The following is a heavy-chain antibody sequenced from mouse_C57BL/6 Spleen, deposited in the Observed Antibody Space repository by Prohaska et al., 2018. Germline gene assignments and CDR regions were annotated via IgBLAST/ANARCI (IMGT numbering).Heavy chain of an antibody. J-gene: IGHJ4*01. Sequence: EVQLQQSGAELVRPGASVKLSCTASGFNIKDDYMHWVKQRPEQGLEWIGWIDPEXXDTEYDKKFQGKANITADTCSNTAYMQLSSLTSEDTAVYYCTTNFYWGQGTSVTVSS. CDR2: IDPEXXDT. CDR3: TTNFY. CDR1: GFNIKDDY. V-gene: IGHV14-4*01.